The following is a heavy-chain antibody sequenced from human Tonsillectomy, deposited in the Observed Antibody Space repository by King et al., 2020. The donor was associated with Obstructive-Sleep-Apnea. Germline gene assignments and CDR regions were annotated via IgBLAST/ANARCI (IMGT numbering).Heavy chain of an antibody. CDR2: IIPILGIA. D-gene: IGHD2-21*01. CDR3: ARDPELVAADDAFDI. Sequence: QLVQSGAEVKKPGSSVKVSCKASGGTFSSYAISWVRQAPGQGLEWMGRIIPILGIANYAQKFQGRVTITADKSTSTAYMELSSLRSEDTAVYYCARDPELVAADDAFDIWGQGTMVTVSS. CDR1: GGTFSSYA. J-gene: IGHJ3*02. V-gene: IGHV1-69*09.